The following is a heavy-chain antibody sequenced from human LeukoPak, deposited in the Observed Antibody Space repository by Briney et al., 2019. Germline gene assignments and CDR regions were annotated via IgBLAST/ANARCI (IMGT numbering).Heavy chain of an antibody. D-gene: IGHD7-27*01. J-gene: IGHJ4*02. CDR3: AKDINWASFES. V-gene: IGHV3-23*01. CDR2: IIGSGGTT. CDR1: GFTVSSNY. Sequence: PGGSLRLSCAASGFTVSSNYMSWVRQAPGKGLEWVSGIIGSGGTTYYADSVKGRFTISRDNSKNTLYLQMNSLRAEDTALYYCAKDINWASFESWGQGTLVTVSS.